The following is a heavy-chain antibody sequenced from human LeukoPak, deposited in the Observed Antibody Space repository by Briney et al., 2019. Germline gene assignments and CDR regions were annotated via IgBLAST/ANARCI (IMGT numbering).Heavy chain of an antibody. CDR3: ARERWIPSFGYYYYMGV. V-gene: IGHV4-4*07. CDR1: GGSISSYY. J-gene: IGHJ6*03. CDR2: IYTSGST. D-gene: IGHD5-18*01. Sequence: SETLSLTCTGPGGSISSYYWSWTRQPAGKGLESIGRIYTSGSTNYNPSLKSLVTMSVDTSKNQFSPKPTPVTASDTHVQYWARERWIPSFGYYYYMGVWGKGRTVTVSS.